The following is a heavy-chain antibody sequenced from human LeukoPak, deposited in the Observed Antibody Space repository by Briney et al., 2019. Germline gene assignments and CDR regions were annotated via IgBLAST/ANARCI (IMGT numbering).Heavy chain of an antibody. CDR2: MNPNSGYT. J-gene: IGHJ6*03. CDR3: ARGGRVVVPAAKGGGDYYYYYMDV. V-gene: IGHV1-8*02. D-gene: IGHD2-2*01. Sequence: ASVKVSCKASGYTFTGYYMHWVRQAPGQGLEWMGWMNPNSGYTGYAQKFQDRVTKTRNTSISTAYMELSSLRSEDTAVYYCARGGRVVVPAAKGGGDYYYYYMDVWGKGTTVTISS. CDR1: GYTFTGYY.